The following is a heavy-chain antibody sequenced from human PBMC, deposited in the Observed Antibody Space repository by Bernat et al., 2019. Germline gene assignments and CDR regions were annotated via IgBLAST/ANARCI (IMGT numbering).Heavy chain of an antibody. V-gene: IGHV3-9*01. CDR1: GFTFDDYA. Sequence: EVQLVESGGGLVQPGRSLRLSCAASGFTFDDYAMHWVRQAPGKGLEWVSGISWNSGSIGYADSVKGRFTISRDNAKNSQYLQMNSLRAEDTALYYCAKDTYYYDSSGSDYWGQGTLVTVSS. J-gene: IGHJ4*02. CDR2: ISWNSGSI. D-gene: IGHD3-22*01. CDR3: AKDTYYYDSSGSDY.